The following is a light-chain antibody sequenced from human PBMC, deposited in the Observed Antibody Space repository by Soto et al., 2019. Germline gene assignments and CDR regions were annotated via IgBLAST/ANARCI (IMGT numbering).Light chain of an antibody. CDR2: GNI. V-gene: IGLV1-40*01. Sequence: QSVLTQPPSVSGAPGQRVTISCTGSSSNIGAGYDVHWYQQLPGTAPKLLIYGNINRPSGVPDRFSGSNSGTSASLAITGLQAEDEADYYCQSYDSSLSTHVVFGGGTKLTVL. CDR3: QSYDSSLSTHVV. CDR1: SSNIGAGYD. J-gene: IGLJ2*01.